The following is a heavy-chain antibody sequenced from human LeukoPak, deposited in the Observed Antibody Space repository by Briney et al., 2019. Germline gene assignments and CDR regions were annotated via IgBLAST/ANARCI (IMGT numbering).Heavy chain of an antibody. J-gene: IGHJ5*01. Sequence: SETLSLTCTVSGDSTSNFYWNWIRQSPGKGLEWIGNTHCSGSSVYNPSLKSRGTISIDTSRRQFFLKLNSVTAADTAVYFCALAPNSNWFDFWGPGTLVTVSS. CDR1: GDSTSNFY. CDR3: ALAPNSNWFDF. CDR2: THCSGSS. D-gene: IGHD2-8*01. V-gene: IGHV4-59*03.